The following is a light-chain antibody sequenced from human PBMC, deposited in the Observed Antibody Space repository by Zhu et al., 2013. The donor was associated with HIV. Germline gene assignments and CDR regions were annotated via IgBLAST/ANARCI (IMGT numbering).Light chain of an antibody. CDR1: QSVSSY. CDR3: HQYGTSGT. V-gene: IGKV3-20*01. CDR2: GAS. Sequence: EIVLTQSPATLSLSSGDRATLSCRASQSVSSYLAWYQQKPGQSPRLLIYGASSRATGVPDRFSGSGSGTDFTLTITRLEPEDFAVYYCHQYGTSGTFGQGTKLEIK. J-gene: IGKJ2*01.